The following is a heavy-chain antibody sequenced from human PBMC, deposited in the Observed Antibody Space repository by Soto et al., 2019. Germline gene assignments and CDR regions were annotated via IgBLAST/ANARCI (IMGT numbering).Heavy chain of an antibody. CDR2: ISYDGSNK. CDR1: GFTFSSYG. CDR3: AKDPYWGVELRFLEWHHREGAFDI. V-gene: IGHV3-30*18. D-gene: IGHD3-3*01. Sequence: GGSLRLSCAASGFTFSSYGMHWVRQAPGKGLEWVAVISYDGSNKYYADSVKGRFTISRDNSKNTLYVQMNSLRAEEKAVYYWAKDPYWGVELRFLEWHHREGAFDIWGQGTMVTVSS. J-gene: IGHJ3*02.